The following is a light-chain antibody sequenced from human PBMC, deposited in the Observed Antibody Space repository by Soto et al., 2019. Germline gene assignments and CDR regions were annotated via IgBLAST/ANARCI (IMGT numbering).Light chain of an antibody. CDR2: GAY. J-gene: IGKJ2*01. V-gene: IGKV3-20*01. CDR3: QQYGSSPYT. CDR1: QSVRSSY. Sequence: EIVLTQSPGTLSLSPGERATLSCRASQSVRSSYLAWYQQKPGQAPRLLIYGAYSRATGNPDRFSGSGSGTDFTLTIGRLEPEDFAVYYCQQYGSSPYTFGQGTKLEIK.